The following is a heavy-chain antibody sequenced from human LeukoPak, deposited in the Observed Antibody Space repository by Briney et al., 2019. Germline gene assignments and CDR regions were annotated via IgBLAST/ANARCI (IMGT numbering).Heavy chain of an antibody. D-gene: IGHD2-2*01. V-gene: IGHV3-21*01. CDR2: ISSSSSYI. CDR3: ARDTSVVPAANVY. Sequence: PGGSLRLSCAASGFTFSSYSMNWVRQAPGKGLEWVSSISSSSSYIYYADSVKGRFTISRDNAKNSLYLQMNSLRAEDTAVYYCARDTSVVPAANVYWGQGTLVTVSS. J-gene: IGHJ4*02. CDR1: GFTFSSYS.